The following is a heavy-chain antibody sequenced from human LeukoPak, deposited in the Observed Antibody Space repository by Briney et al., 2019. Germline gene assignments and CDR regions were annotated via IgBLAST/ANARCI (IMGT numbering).Heavy chain of an antibody. CDR1: GYTFTGYY. CDR2: INPNSGGT. V-gene: IGHV1-2*02. CDR3: ASRGRYCSSTSCYNSYYYYMDV. J-gene: IGHJ6*03. D-gene: IGHD2-2*02. Sequence: GASVKVSCKASGYTFTGYYMHWVRQAPGQGLEWMGWINPNSGGTNYAQKFQGRVTMTRDTSISTAYMELSRLRSDDTAVYYCASRGRYCSSTSCYNSYYYYMDVWGRGTMVTVSS.